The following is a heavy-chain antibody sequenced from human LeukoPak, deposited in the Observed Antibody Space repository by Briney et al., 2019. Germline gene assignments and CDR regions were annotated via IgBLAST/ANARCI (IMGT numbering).Heavy chain of an antibody. CDR1: GGTFSSYA. D-gene: IGHD2-2*01. CDR3: ARGGFPDIVVVPAALDAFDI. V-gene: IGHV1-69*05. CDR2: IIPIFGTA. J-gene: IGHJ3*02. Sequence: SVKVSCKASGGTFSSYAISWVRQAPGQGLEWMGEIIPIFGTANYAQKFQGRVTITTDESTSTAYMELSSLRSEDTAVYYCARGGFPDIVVVPAALDAFDIWGQGTMVTVSS.